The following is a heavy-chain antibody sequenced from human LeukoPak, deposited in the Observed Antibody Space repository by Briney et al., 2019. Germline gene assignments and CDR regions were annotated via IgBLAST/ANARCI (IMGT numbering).Heavy chain of an antibody. CDR1: GFTFSDYY. CDR2: ISSSGSTI. D-gene: IGHD2-2*02. J-gene: IGHJ5*02. CDR3: AREVPAAIFGWFDP. Sequence: GSLRLSCAASGFTFSDYYMSWIRQAPGKGLEWVSYISSSGSTIYYADSVKGRFTISRDNAKNSLYLQMNSLRAEDTAVYYCAREVPAAIFGWFDPWGQGTLVTVSS. V-gene: IGHV3-11*01.